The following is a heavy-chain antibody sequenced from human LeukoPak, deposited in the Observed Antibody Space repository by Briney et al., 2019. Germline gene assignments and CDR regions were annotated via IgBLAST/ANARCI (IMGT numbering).Heavy chain of an antibody. Sequence: SETLSLTCAVYGGSFSGYYWSWIRQPPGKGLEWIGSTYYSGRTYYNASLKSRVTISVDTSKNQFSLKLSSVTAADTAVYYCARIEYSNSIDYWGQGTLVTVSS. CDR1: GGSFSGYY. CDR3: ARIEYSNSIDY. CDR2: TYYSGRT. V-gene: IGHV4-34*01. D-gene: IGHD6-6*01. J-gene: IGHJ4*02.